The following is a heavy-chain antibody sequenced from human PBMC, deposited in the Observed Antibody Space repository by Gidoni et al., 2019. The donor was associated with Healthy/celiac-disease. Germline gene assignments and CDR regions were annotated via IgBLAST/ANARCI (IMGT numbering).Heavy chain of an antibody. CDR2: INPSGGST. Sequence: VQLVQSGAAVQKPGASVTVSCKASGYTFTRYYMHWVRQAPGQGLEWMGIINPSGGSTSYAQKFQGRGTMTRDTSTSTVYMELSSLRSEDTAVYYCARGMGLLFLDYWGQGTLVTVSS. CDR1: GYTFTRYY. V-gene: IGHV1-46*01. D-gene: IGHD1-26*01. J-gene: IGHJ4*02. CDR3: ARGMGLLFLDY.